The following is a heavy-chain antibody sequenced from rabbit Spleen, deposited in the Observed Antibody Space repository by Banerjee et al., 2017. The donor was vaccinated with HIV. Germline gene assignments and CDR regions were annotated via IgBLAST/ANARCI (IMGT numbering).Heavy chain of an antibody. CDR2: IGGSSSGFT. D-gene: IGHD2-1*01. V-gene: IGHV1S40*01. Sequence: QSLEESGGDLVKPGASLTLTCTASGFSFSNNYWICWVRQAPGKGLEWISCIGGSSSGFTYSATWAKGRFTCSKTSSTTVTLQMTSLTVADTATYFCARGSATMTMVITGYYLALWGQGTLVTVS. CDR1: GFSFSNNYW. CDR3: ARGSATMTMVITGYYLAL. J-gene: IGHJ4*01.